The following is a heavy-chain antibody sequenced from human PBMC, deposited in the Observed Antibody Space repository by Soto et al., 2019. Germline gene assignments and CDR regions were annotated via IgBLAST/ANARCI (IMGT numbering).Heavy chain of an antibody. CDR3: AKTPFSLTLGTVLHYFDS. Sequence: QVHLQESGPGLVKPSETLSLTSTVPGAPLRSTSWTWFRKSPGKGLEWIGYIYYRGTTTYNPSLKNRVTISVDTSKNQLSLNLTSVTAADTAVYYCAKTPFSLTLGTVLHYFDSWGQGTLVTVSS. CDR1: GAPLRSTS. V-gene: IGHV4-59*01. D-gene: IGHD3-9*01. J-gene: IGHJ4*02. CDR2: IYYRGTT.